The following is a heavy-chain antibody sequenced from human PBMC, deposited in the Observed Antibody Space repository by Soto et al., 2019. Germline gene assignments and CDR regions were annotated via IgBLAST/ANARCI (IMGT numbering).Heavy chain of an antibody. D-gene: IGHD6-6*01. V-gene: IGHV3-23*01. CDR2: ISGSGGST. Sequence: GGSLRLSCAASGFTFSSYAMSWVRQAPGKGLEWVSAISGSGGSTYYADSVKGRFTISRDNSKNTLYLQMNSLRAEDTAVYYCAKDPTLEYSSSSDYWGQGTLVTVSS. CDR3: AKDPTLEYSSSSDY. J-gene: IGHJ4*02. CDR1: GFTFSSYA.